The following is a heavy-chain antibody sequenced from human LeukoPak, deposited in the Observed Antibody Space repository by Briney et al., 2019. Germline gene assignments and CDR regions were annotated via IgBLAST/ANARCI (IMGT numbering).Heavy chain of an antibody. V-gene: IGHV3-23*01. CDR3: AKGHYYGSGSLDY. CDR1: GFTFSSYG. J-gene: IGHJ4*02. Sequence: GGSLRPSCAASGFTFSSYGMSWVRQAPGKGLEWVSAIGGRDGNTYYADSVKGRFTISRDNSKNTLYVQMNSLRAEDTAVYYCAKGHYYGSGSLDYWGQGTLVTVSS. CDR2: IGGRDGNT. D-gene: IGHD3-10*01.